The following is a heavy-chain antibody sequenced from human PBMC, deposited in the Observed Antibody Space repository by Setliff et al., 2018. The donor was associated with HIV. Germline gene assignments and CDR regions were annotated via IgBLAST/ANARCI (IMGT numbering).Heavy chain of an antibody. Sequence: PSEPLSLTCTVSGDSINSGSYYWSWIRQPAGEGLEWIGHIFTSGSTTYNPSLKSRVSISLDTSKNQFPLKLSSVTAADTAVYYCARGRGSYWGQGTLVTVSS. CDR2: IFTSGST. J-gene: IGHJ4*02. V-gene: IGHV4-61*09. CDR3: ARGRGSY. CDR1: GDSINSGSYY. D-gene: IGHD1-26*01.